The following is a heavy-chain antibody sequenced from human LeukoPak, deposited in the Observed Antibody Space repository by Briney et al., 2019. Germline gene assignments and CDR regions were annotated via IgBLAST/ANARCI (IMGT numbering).Heavy chain of an antibody. Sequence: SETLSLTCTVSGGSISSYYWGWIRQPPGKGLEWIGYIYYSGSTNYNPSLKSRVTISVDTSKNQFSLKLSSVTAADTAVYYCTTDQGHGDHIYYWGQGTLVTVSS. CDR2: IYYSGST. CDR1: GGSISSYY. V-gene: IGHV4-59*08. CDR3: TTDQGHGDHIYY. J-gene: IGHJ4*02. D-gene: IGHD1-14*01.